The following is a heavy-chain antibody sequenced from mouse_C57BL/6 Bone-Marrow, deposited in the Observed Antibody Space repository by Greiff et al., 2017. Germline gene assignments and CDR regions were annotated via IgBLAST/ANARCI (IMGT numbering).Heavy chain of an antibody. V-gene: IGHV5-6*02. CDR2: ISSGGSYT. CDR3: AKHDDYDY. J-gene: IGHJ2*01. Sequence: DVKLVESGGDLVKPGGSLKLSCAASGFTFSSYGMSWVRQTPDKRLEWVATISSGGSYTYYPDSVKGRFTISRDNAKNTLYLQMSSLKSEYTAMYYCAKHDDYDYWGQGTTLTVSS. CDR1: GFTFSSYG. D-gene: IGHD2-4*01.